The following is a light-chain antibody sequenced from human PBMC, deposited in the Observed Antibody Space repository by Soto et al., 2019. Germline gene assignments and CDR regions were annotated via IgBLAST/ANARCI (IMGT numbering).Light chain of an antibody. CDR1: SSNIGDNY. CDR2: DND. V-gene: IGLV1-51*01. J-gene: IGLJ1*01. Sequence: QSVLTQPPSVSAAPGQRVTISCSGGSSNIGDNYVSWYQQVPGTAPKLLISDNDQRPSGTPDRFSGSKSGTSATLAITGLQTGDEADYYCGTCDTSLGLYVFGTGTKLTVL. CDR3: GTCDTSLGLYV.